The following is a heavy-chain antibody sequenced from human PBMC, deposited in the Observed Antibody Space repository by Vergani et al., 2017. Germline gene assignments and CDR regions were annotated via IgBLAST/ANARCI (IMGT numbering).Heavy chain of an antibody. CDR2: ISTAGDT. J-gene: IGHJ4*02. CDR3: ARRDSSSPALDY. Sequence: EVQLVESGGGLVQPGGSLRLSCAASGFTFSTYDMHWVRQATGKGLEWVSAISTAGDTYYPGSVKGRFTISRENAKNSLYLQMNGLRAGDTAVYYCARRDSSSPALDYWGQGTLVTVSS. CDR1: GFTFSTYD. V-gene: IGHV3-13*01. D-gene: IGHD6-6*01.